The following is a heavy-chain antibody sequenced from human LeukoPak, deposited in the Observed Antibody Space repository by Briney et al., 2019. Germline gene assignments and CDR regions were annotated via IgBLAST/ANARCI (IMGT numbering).Heavy chain of an antibody. CDR3: ATSVTGFSSRFYY. D-gene: IGHD6-13*01. Sequence: TGGSLRLSCAASGFMFNSYDMQWVRQSPGKGLEWVTSIRYDGSEKYYADSVEGRFTISRDDSKNTLYLQMNSLRSEDTAVYYCATSVTGFSSRFYYWGQGTLVTVSP. CDR1: GFMFNSYD. V-gene: IGHV3-30*02. J-gene: IGHJ4*02. CDR2: IRYDGSEK.